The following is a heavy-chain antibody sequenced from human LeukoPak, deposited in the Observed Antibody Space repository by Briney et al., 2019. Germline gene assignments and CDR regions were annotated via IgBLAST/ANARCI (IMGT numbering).Heavy chain of an antibody. Sequence: ASVKVSCKVSGYTLTELSMHWVRQVPGKGLEWMGGFDPEYGETIYAQKFQGRVTMTEDTSTDTAYMELSSLRSEDTAVYYCATARYFGSGGFFDYWGQGTLVTVSS. J-gene: IGHJ4*02. CDR3: ATARYFGSGGFFDY. CDR1: GYTLTELS. D-gene: IGHD3-10*01. V-gene: IGHV1-24*01. CDR2: FDPEYGET.